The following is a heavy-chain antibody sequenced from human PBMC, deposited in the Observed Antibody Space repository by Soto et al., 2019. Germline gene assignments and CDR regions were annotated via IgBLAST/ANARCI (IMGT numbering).Heavy chain of an antibody. V-gene: IGHV3-73*01. CDR3: ASPFTVSPY. CDR2: IRNKANNKGK. J-gene: IGHJ4*02. CDR1: GFTSGGPR. Sequence: GGSRRPSCLPSGFTSGGPRNNWVRQPPGKGLEWVGRIRNKANNKGKAYQGSVQGRFTISRDDSKSTAYLQMNSLKTEDTAVYYCASPFTVSPYWGQGTLVTVSS. D-gene: IGHD4-4*01.